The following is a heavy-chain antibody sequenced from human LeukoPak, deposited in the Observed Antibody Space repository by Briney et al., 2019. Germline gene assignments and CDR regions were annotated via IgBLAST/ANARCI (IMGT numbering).Heavy chain of an antibody. CDR3: ARDREWLQPFDY. D-gene: IGHD5-12*01. Sequence: GGSLRLSCAASGFTFSSYAMHWVRQAPGKGLEWVAVISYDGSNKYYADSVKGRFTISRDNSKNTLYLQMNSLRAEDTAVYYCARDREWLQPFDYWGQGTLVTVSS. CDR1: GFTFSSYA. V-gene: IGHV3-30*04. CDR2: ISYDGSNK. J-gene: IGHJ4*02.